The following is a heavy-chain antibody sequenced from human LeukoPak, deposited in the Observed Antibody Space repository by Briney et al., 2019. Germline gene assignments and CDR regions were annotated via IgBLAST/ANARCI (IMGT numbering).Heavy chain of an antibody. CDR2: ISRSGGST. CDR1: GFTFRNYA. J-gene: IGHJ4*02. V-gene: IGHV3-23*01. D-gene: IGHD4-17*01. CDR3: AKEPYGDSGLVLGS. Sequence: GGSLRLSCAASGFTFRNYAMSWVRQDPERGLEWVSGISRSGGSTYYADSVKGWFTISRDNSKNTLFLQMNSLRADDTAVYYCAKEPYGDSGLVLGSWGQGTLVTVSS.